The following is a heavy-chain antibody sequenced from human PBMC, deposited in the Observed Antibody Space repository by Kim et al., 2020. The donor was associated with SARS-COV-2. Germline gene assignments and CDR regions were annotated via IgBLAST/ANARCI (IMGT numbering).Heavy chain of an antibody. J-gene: IGHJ6*03. CDR2: ISSDGITT. CDR1: GFTFSTYW. V-gene: IGHV3-74*01. Sequence: GGSLRLSCAASGFTFSTYWMYWVRQAPGKGLVWVSRISSDGITTNYADSVKGRFTISRDNAKNTLYVQMDSLRAEDTAVYYCARSSSTSCPCYYMDVWGKGTTVTVSS. CDR3: ARSSSTSCPCYYMDV. D-gene: IGHD2-2*01.